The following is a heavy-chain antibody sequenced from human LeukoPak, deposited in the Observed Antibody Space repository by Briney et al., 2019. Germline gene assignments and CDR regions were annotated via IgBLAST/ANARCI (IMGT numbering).Heavy chain of an antibody. J-gene: IGHJ4*02. D-gene: IGHD3-3*01. Sequence: PGGSLRLSCAASGFTFSSYWMSWVRQAPGKGLEWVANIKQDGSEKYYVDSVKGRFTISRDNAKNSLYLQMNSVRAEDTAVYYCARAVRYYDFWSGYYLYYFDYWGQGTLVTVSS. CDR3: ARAVRYYDFWSGYYLYYFDY. CDR1: GFTFSSYW. CDR2: IKQDGSEK. V-gene: IGHV3-7*01.